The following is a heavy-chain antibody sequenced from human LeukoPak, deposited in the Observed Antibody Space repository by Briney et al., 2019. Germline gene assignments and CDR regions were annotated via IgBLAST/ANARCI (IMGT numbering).Heavy chain of an antibody. Sequence: KPSETLSLTCSVSGDSISGYYWSWIRQPAGKGLEWIGRIYTSGSTNYNPSLKSRVTMSVDTSKNQFSLNLSSATAADTAVYYCARDRSASYRFDYWGQGTLVTVSS. CDR3: ARDRSASYRFDY. CDR1: GDSISGYY. V-gene: IGHV4-4*07. CDR2: IYTSGST. D-gene: IGHD1-26*01. J-gene: IGHJ4*02.